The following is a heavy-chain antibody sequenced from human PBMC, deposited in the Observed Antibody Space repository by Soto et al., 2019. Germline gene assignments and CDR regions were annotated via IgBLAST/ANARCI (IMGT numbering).Heavy chain of an antibody. CDR1: GGSLSNYG. Sequence: ASVKVSCKASGGSLSNYGISWVRQAPGQGLEWMGGIIPVFGTANYAQKFQGRVTITADESTNIVYMDVTSLRSEDAAVYYCARGDATKIVVTTYYAMDVWGQGTTVTVSS. CDR3: ARGDATKIVVTTYYAMDV. J-gene: IGHJ6*02. V-gene: IGHV1-69*13. CDR2: IIPVFGTA. D-gene: IGHD4-17*01.